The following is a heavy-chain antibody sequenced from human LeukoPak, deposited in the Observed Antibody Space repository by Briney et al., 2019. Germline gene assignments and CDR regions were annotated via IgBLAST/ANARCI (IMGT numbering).Heavy chain of an antibody. CDR3: ARESGFGALFPHCMDV. D-gene: IGHD3-10*01. CDR2: LFSGGNT. CDR1: GFMFSRYA. Sequence: GGSLRLSCAASGFMFSRYAMNWVRQAPGKGLEWASVLFSGGNTYYADSVKGRFTISRDNSRNTLYLQMNSLRAEDTAVYYCARESGFGALFPHCMDVWGQGTTVTVSS. J-gene: IGHJ6*02. V-gene: IGHV3-53*01.